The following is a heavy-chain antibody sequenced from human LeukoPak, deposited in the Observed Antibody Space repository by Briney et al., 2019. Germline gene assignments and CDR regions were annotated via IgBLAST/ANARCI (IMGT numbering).Heavy chain of an antibody. Sequence: GGSLRLSCATSGFTFTTFWMHWVRQAPGKGLVWVSRINHDGSSTNYADSVKGRFTISRDNAKNTVYLQMNSLRAEDTAVYYCVGDWGYDSSGYWRKYFDTWGQGTLVTVSS. J-gene: IGHJ4*02. CDR3: VGDWGYDSSGYWRKYFDT. CDR1: GFTFTTFW. CDR2: INHDGSST. V-gene: IGHV3-74*01. D-gene: IGHD3-22*01.